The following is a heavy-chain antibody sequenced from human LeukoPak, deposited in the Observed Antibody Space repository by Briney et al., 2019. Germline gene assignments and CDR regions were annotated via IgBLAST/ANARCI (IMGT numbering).Heavy chain of an antibody. CDR1: GFTFSKFA. V-gene: IGHV3-23*01. J-gene: IGHJ4*02. Sequence: GGSLRLSCAASGFTFSKFAMSWVRQTPGKGLEWVSDVTGGGNITFYTNSVKGRFTISRDNSKNTLYLQMNSLRAEDTAVYYCARAASYSDFYFDYWGQGTLVTVSS. CDR3: ARAASYSDFYFDY. D-gene: IGHD1-26*01. CDR2: VTGGGNIT.